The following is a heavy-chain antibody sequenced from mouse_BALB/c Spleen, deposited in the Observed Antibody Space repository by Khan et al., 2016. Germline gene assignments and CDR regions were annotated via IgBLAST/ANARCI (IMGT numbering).Heavy chain of an antibody. V-gene: IGHV4-1*02. Sequence: EVKLVESGGGLEQPGGSLKLSCTASGFDFTRYWMNWVRQAPGKGLEWIGWINTDTSTINYISSLKEKFIISRDNAKNTMYLQMSEVRSEDTALYYGVREGMIKTPWFAYGGKGTLVTVTA. CDR1: GFDFTRYW. CDR2: INTDTSTI. CDR3: VREGMIKTPWFAY. J-gene: IGHJ3*01. D-gene: IGHD2-4*01.